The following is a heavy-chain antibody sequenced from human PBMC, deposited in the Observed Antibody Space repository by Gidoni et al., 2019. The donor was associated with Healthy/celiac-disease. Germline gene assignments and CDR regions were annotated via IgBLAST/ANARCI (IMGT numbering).Heavy chain of an antibody. V-gene: IGHV1-18*01. CDR2: ISAYNGNT. D-gene: IGHD3-22*01. J-gene: IGHJ4*02. CDR3: ARDQYVKYYDSSGYYFPGDY. Sequence: QVQLVQSGAEVKKPGASVKVSCKASGYTFTSYGISWVRQAPGQGLEWMGWISAYNGNTNYAQKLQGRVTMTTDTSTSTAYMELRSLRSDDTAVYYCARDQYVKYYDSSGYYFPGDYWGQGTLVTVSS. CDR1: GYTFTSYG.